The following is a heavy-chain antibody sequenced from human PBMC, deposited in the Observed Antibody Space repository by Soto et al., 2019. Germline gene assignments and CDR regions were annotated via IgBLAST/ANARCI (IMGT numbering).Heavy chain of an antibody. CDR2: ISSSSSYI. CDR1: GFTFSSYS. J-gene: IGHJ4*02. Sequence: EVQLVESGGGLVKPGGSLRLSCAASGFTFSSYSMNWVRQAPGKGLEWVSSISSSSSYIYYADSVKGRFTISRDNAKNSLYLQMNSLRAEDTAVYYCAREGDGRTVTYTALDYWGQGTLVTVSS. D-gene: IGHD4-17*01. V-gene: IGHV3-21*01. CDR3: AREGDGRTVTYTALDY.